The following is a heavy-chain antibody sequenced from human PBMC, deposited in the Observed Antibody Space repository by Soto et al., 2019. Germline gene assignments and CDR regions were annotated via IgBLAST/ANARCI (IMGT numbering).Heavy chain of an antibody. Sequence: GAPLRLSXAASGFTFSSYSMNWVRQAPGKGLEWVSSISSSSSYIYYADSVKGRFTISRDNAKNSLYLQMNSLRAEDTAVYYCARDWFGLYEAVVVTAPSLNWFDPWGQGTLVTVSS. J-gene: IGHJ5*02. CDR3: ARDWFGLYEAVVVTAPSLNWFDP. V-gene: IGHV3-21*01. D-gene: IGHD2-21*02. CDR1: GFTFSSYS. CDR2: ISSSSSYI.